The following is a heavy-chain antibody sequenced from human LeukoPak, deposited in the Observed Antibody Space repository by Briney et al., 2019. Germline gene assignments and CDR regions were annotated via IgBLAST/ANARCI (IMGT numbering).Heavy chain of an antibody. CDR3: LLGWFPFFSMSESDWFDP. J-gene: IGHJ5*02. CDR2: MNPNSGNT. Sequence: GASVKVSCKASGYTFTRYDINWVRQVTGHGLEWMGWMNPNSGNTGYAQKFLGTVTITRNTPISTPYIELASLRSEDTAVYYGLLGWFPFFSMSESDWFDPWGQGTLVTVSS. CDR1: GYTFTRYD. D-gene: IGHD2/OR15-2a*01. V-gene: IGHV1-8*03.